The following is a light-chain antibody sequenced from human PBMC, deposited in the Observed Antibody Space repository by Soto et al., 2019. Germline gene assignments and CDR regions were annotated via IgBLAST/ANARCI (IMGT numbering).Light chain of an antibody. CDR1: QSVSSN. CDR2: GAS. J-gene: IGKJ1*01. Sequence: EIVMTQSPATLPVSPGERATLACRASQSVSSNLAWYQQKPGQAPRLLIYGASTRATGIPARFSGSGSGTEFTITISSLQSEDFAVYYCQQYNNCPPWTFGQGTKVEIK. V-gene: IGKV3-15*01. CDR3: QQYNNCPPWT.